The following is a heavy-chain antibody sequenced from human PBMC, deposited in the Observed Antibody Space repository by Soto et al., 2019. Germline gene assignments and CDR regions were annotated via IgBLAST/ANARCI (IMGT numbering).Heavy chain of an antibody. D-gene: IGHD1-26*01. CDR1: GYTFTAHF. V-gene: IGHV1-2*02. CDR3: ARVSRAVGATTTYDY. J-gene: IGHJ4*02. CDR2: INPKSGGS. Sequence: AAVKVSCKASGYTFTAHFLHWVRQAPGQGLQWMGWINPKSGGSNYAQKFQGRLTMTRDTSISTAYLELSGLGSDNTAIYYCARVSRAVGATTTYDYWGQGTLVTVSS.